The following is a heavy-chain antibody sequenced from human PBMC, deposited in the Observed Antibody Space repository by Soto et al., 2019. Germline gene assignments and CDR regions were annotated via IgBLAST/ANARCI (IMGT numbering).Heavy chain of an antibody. J-gene: IGHJ4*02. Sequence: QVQLQESGPGLVKPSETLSLTCTVSGGAISTYYWSWIRQPPGKGLEWIGYIYYSGTASYNPSLKSRVTVSLDTSKNQFSLKLSSVPAADTAVYYCARGVHCTDGVCSALDYWGQGTLVTVSS. CDR3: ARGVHCTDGVCSALDY. CDR1: GGAISTYY. CDR2: IYYSGTA. V-gene: IGHV4-59*08. D-gene: IGHD2-8*01.